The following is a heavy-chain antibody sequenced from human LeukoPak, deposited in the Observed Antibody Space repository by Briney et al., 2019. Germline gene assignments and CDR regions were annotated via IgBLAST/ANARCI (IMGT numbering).Heavy chain of an antibody. CDR3: ARLSLHCSGGSCYRGAFDS. D-gene: IGHD2-15*01. J-gene: IGHJ4*02. V-gene: IGHV4-59*08. CDR1: GGSPGSDY. CDR2: VYYSGVT. Sequence: SETLSLTCTVSGGSPGSDYWSWIRQPPGKGLEWVAYVYYSGVTSYNPSLKSRVAISLDTSKNQFSVNLSSVTAADTAVYYCARLSLHCSGGSCYRGAFDSWGQGTLVTVSS.